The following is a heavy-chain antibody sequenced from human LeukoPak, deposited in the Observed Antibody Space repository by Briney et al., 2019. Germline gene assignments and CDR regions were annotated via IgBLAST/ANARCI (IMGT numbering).Heavy chain of an antibody. CDR3: ARVETPYSSSLYYFDY. J-gene: IGHJ4*02. D-gene: IGHD6-6*01. CDR1: GGSISSGGYY. Sequence: PSETLSLTCTVSGGSISSGGYYWSWIRQHPGKGLEWIGYIYYSGSTYYNPSLKSRVTISVDTSKNQFSLKLSSVTAADTAVYYCARVETPYSSSLYYFDYWGQGTLVTVSS. CDR2: IYYSGST. V-gene: IGHV4-31*03.